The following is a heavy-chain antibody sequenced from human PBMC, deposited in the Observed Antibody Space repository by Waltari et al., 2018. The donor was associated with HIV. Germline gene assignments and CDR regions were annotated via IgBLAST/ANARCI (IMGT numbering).Heavy chain of an antibody. CDR2: ISWNSGIT. D-gene: IGHD3-3*01. J-gene: IGHJ5*02. V-gene: IGHV3-9*01. Sequence: EVQLVESGGGLVQPGRSLRLSCAAAGFTFDDYPMHWVRQSPGEGLEWVSGISWNSGITDYGESVKGRFIISRDNAKNSLYLKMNSLTVEDTAVYYCAKGGSHLTMFEAWFDDWGQGT. CDR1: GFTFDDYP. CDR3: AKGGSHLTMFEAWFDD.